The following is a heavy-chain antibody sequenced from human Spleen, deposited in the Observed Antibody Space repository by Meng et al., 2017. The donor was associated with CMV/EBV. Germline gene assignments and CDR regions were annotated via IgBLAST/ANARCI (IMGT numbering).Heavy chain of an antibody. V-gene: IGHV3-30-3*01. J-gene: IGHJ4*02. D-gene: IGHD1-7*01. Sequence: GESLKISCAAFGFIFSSYTMYWVRQAPGKGLEWVAVISYDGSNKYYADSVKGRFTISRDNSKNTLYLQMNSLRAEDTAIYYCARESRGTGTTDPPFDYWGQGTLVTVSS. CDR3: ARESRGTGTTDPPFDY. CDR1: GFIFSSYT. CDR2: ISYDGSNK.